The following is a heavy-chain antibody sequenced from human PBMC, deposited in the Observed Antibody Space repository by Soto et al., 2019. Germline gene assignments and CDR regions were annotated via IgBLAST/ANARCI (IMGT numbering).Heavy chain of an antibody. CDR2: IRSKANSYAT. V-gene: IGHV3-73*02. J-gene: IGHJ4*02. D-gene: IGHD3-10*01. CDR3: TRLFTMVRGVSNPNGY. CDR1: GFTFSSSA. Sequence: EVQLVESGGGLVQPGGSLKLSCAASGFTFSSSAMHWVRQASGKGLEWVGRIRSKANSYATAYAASVKGRFTISRDDSKNTAYLQMNSLKTEDTAVYYCTRLFTMVRGVSNPNGYWGQGTLVTVSS.